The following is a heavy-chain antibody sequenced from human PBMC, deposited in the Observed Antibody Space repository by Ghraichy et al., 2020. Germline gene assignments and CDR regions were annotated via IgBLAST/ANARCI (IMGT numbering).Heavy chain of an antibody. J-gene: IGHJ4*02. V-gene: IGHV3-7*01. CDR2: IKSDGSEK. CDR1: GFTFSTYW. CDR3: ARDKGYNNFWSGSDY. Sequence: GGSLRLSCAASGFTFSTYWMNWVRQAPGKGLEWVANIKSDGSEKYYVDSVKGRFTISRDNTKNSLYLRMNSLRAEDTAVYYCARDKGYNNFWSGSDYWGQGTLVTVSS. D-gene: IGHD3-3*01.